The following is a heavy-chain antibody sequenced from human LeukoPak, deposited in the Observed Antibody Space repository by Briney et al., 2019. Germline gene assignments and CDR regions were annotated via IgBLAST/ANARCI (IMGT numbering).Heavy chain of an antibody. J-gene: IGHJ5*02. D-gene: IGHD5-24*01. CDR3: ARDIVEMATNAISGDLHWFDP. CDR1: GGTFTSYA. V-gene: IGHV1-69*13. CDR2: IIPIFGTA. Sequence: SVKVSCKASGGTFTSYAISWVRQAPGQGLEWMGGIIPIFGTANYAQKFQGRVTITADESTSTAYMELSSLRSEDTAVYYCARDIVEMATNAISGDLHWFDPWGQGTLVTVSS.